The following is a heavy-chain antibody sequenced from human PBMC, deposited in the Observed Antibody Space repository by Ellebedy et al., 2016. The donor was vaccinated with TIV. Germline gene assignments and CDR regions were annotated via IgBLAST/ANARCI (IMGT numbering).Heavy chain of an antibody. J-gene: IGHJ4*02. Sequence: GSLRLSCTVSGGSINSSTYSWGWIRQPPGKGLEWIGSFSYSGSTSYKPSLKSRVTISVDTSKNHFSLKMSSVTAAETAVYYCARLRPMGYFDYWGQGTLVTVSS. V-gene: IGHV4-39*02. CDR2: FSYSGST. CDR1: GGSINSSTYS. CDR3: ARLRPMGYFDY.